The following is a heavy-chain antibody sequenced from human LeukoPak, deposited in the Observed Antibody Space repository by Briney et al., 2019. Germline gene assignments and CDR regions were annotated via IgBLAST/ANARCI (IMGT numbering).Heavy chain of an antibody. CDR3: AGRGDGYNF. CDR2: IYYSGST. CDR1: GGSISSYY. D-gene: IGHD5-24*01. J-gene: IGHJ4*02. V-gene: IGHV4-59*08. Sequence: PSETLSLTCTVSGGSISSYYWSWIRQPPGKGLEWIGNIYYSGSTNYNPSLKSRVTMSVDTSKNQFSLNLSSVTAADTAVYYCAGRGDGYNFWGQGTLVTVSS.